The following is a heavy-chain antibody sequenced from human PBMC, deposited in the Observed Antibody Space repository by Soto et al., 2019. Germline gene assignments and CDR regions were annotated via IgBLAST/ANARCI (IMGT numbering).Heavy chain of an antibody. V-gene: IGHV4-59*13. J-gene: IGHJ6*03. CDR3: ARGRYGRQWLPQKGGYCYYYYMDV. D-gene: IGHD6-19*01. Sequence: QVQLQESGPGLVKPSETLSLTCTVSGGSISNYYWSWIRQPPGKGLEWIGYIFYSVSTNYTPSRKSRVTLSVDTSKNQFSLRLSSVTAADTAVYFCARGRYGRQWLPQKGGYCYYYYMDVWGKGTTVTVSS. CDR1: GGSISNYY. CDR2: IFYSVST.